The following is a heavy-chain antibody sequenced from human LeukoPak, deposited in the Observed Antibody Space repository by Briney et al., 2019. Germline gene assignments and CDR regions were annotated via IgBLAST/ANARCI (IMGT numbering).Heavy chain of an antibody. D-gene: IGHD4-11*01. CDR1: KLTFSHYA. V-gene: IGHV3-33*06. Sequence: GRSLRLSCAAAKLTFSHYAMHWVRHAPGKGLEWVAVIWNERSDKYYANSEKGRLTVSRDNSRNTLYLQMASLRAEVTGVYYCAKDAQRGFDYSNSLQHWGPGTLVTVSS. CDR3: AKDAQRGFDYSNSLQH. CDR2: IWNERSDK. J-gene: IGHJ1*01.